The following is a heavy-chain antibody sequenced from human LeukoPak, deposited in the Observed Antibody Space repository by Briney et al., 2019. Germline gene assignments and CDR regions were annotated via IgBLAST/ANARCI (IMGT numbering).Heavy chain of an antibody. CDR1: GFTFSSYW. J-gene: IGHJ4*02. Sequence: GGSLRLSCAASGFTFSSYWMGWVRQAPGKGLEWVANIKQDGSEKYYVDSVKGRFTISRDNAKNSLYLQMNSLRAEDTAVYYCASAYSSSWLDYWGQGTLVTVSS. CDR3: ASAYSSSWLDY. V-gene: IGHV3-7*01. CDR2: IKQDGSEK. D-gene: IGHD6-13*01.